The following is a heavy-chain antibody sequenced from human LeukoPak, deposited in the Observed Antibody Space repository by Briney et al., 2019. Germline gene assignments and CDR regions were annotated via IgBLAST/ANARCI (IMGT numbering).Heavy chain of an antibody. CDR1: GFTFSSYA. Sequence: GGSLRLSCAASGFTFSSYAMHWVRQAPGKGLEWVAVISYDGSNKYYTDSVKGRFTISRDNSKNTLYLQMNSLRAEDTAVYYCARGDYSNPMVFDYWGQGTLATVSS. V-gene: IGHV3-30*10. CDR3: ARGDYSNPMVFDY. CDR2: ISYDGSNK. D-gene: IGHD4-11*01. J-gene: IGHJ4*02.